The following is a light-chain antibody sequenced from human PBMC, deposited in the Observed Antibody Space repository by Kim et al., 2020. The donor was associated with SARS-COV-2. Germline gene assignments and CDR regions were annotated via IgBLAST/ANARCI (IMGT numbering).Light chain of an antibody. CDR1: QGVSSN. V-gene: IGKV3-15*01. Sequence: EIVMTQPPATLSVSPGERVTLTCMASQGVSSNLAWYQQKPGQAPRLLIYGASTRVTGIPARFSGSGSGTEFTLTISSLQSEDIAVYYCQHYNNWLRTFGQGTKVEIK. J-gene: IGKJ1*01. CDR3: QHYNNWLRT. CDR2: GAS.